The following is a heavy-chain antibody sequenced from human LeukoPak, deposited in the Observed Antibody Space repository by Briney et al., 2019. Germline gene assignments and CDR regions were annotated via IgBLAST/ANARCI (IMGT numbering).Heavy chain of an antibody. J-gene: IGHJ5*02. CDR1: GFTFSSYA. Sequence: GSLRLSCAASGFTFSSYAMHWARQAPGKGLEWAAVISYDGNNKYYADSVKGRFTISRDNSKNTLYLQMNSLRAEDTAVYYCARSHYCSGSYYQPWGQGTLVTVSS. D-gene: IGHD3-10*01. CDR2: ISYDGNNK. V-gene: IGHV3-30*04. CDR3: ARSHYCSGSYYQP.